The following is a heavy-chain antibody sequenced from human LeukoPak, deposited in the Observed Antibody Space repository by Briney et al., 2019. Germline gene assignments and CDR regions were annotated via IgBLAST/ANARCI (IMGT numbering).Heavy chain of an antibody. D-gene: IGHD3-10*01. V-gene: IGHV4-38-2*02. CDR2: IYSSGST. J-gene: IGHJ5*02. Sequence: SETLSLTCSVSGYSISSGYYWGWIRQPAGKGLEWIGRIYSSGSTDYNPSLKSRVTTSGDTSKNQFSLKLSSVTAADTAVYYCASLLAMYYYGSGSYKTNTPPYNWFDPWGQGTLVTVSS. CDR3: ASLLAMYYYGSGSYKTNTPPYNWFDP. CDR1: GYSISSGYY.